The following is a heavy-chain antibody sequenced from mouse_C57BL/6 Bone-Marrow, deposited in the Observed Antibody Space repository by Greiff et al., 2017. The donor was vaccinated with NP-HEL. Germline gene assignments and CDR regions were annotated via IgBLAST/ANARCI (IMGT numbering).Heavy chain of an antibody. V-gene: IGHV5-9-1*02. Sequence: EVKLVESGEGLVKPGGSLKLSCAASGFTFSSYAMSWVRQTPEKRLEWVAYISSGGDYIYYADTVKGRFTISRDNARNTLYLQMSSLKSEDTAMYYCTRDTDYSNFYWYFDVWGTGTTVTVSS. D-gene: IGHD2-5*01. CDR3: TRDTDYSNFYWYFDV. J-gene: IGHJ1*03. CDR2: ISSGGDYI. CDR1: GFTFSSYA.